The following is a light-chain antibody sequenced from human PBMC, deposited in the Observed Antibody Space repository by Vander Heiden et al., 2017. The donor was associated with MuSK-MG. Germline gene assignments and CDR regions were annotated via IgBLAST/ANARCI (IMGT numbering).Light chain of an antibody. CDR2: TDN. CDR3: QSADSSDTYV. Sequence: SSELTQPPSVSVSPGQTARITCSGDVLLKQYVYWYQQKPGQAPVLVIYTDNERPSGIPERFSGSSSGSTVTLTISGVQAEDEADYYCQSADSSDTYVFGTGTKVTVL. J-gene: IGLJ1*01. V-gene: IGLV3-25*03. CDR1: VLLKQY.